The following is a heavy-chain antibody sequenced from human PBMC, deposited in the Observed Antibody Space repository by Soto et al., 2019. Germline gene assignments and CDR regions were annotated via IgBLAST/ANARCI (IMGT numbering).Heavy chain of an antibody. CDR2: IRSKANSFAT. CDR3: ISLSFSSSWYY. V-gene: IGHV3-73*01. D-gene: IGHD6-13*01. Sequence: GGSLRLSCAASGFTFSDAALHWVRQASGKGLEWVGRIRSKANSFATAYAASVKDRFIISRDDSKNTAYLQMNSLKTEDTAMYYCISLSFSSSWYYWGQGTLVTVSS. J-gene: IGHJ4*02. CDR1: GFTFSDAA.